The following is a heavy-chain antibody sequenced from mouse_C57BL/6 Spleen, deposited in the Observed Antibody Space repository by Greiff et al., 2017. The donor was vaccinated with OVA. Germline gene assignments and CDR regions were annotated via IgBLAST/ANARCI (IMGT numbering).Heavy chain of an antibody. J-gene: IGHJ4*01. D-gene: IGHD1-1*01. CDR2: IYPGNSDT. CDR1: GYTFTSYW. V-gene: IGHV1-5*01. CDR3: TRERDYGSSYAMDY. Sequence: SGTVLARPGASVKMSCKTSGYTFTSYWMHWVKQRPGPGLEWIGAIYPGNSDTSYNQKFKGKAKLTAVTSASTAYMELSSLTNEDSAVYYCTRERDYGSSYAMDYWGQGTSVTVSS.